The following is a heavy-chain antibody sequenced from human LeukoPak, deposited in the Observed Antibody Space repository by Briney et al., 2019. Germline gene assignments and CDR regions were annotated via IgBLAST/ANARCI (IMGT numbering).Heavy chain of an antibody. D-gene: IGHD3-22*01. CDR3: ARDLHYYDSSGHRYYYYYGMDV. V-gene: IGHV4-59*01. CDR1: GGSISSYY. CDR2: IYYSGST. Sequence: PSETLSLTCTVSGGSISSYYWSWIRQPPGKGLEWIGYIYYSGSTNYNPSLKSRDTISVDTSKNQFSLKLSSVTAADTAVYYCARDLHYYDSSGHRYYYYYGMDVWGQGTTVTVSS. J-gene: IGHJ6*02.